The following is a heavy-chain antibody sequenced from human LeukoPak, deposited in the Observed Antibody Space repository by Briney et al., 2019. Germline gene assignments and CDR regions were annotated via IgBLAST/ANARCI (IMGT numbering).Heavy chain of an antibody. Sequence: SQTLSLTCTVSGGSVSSNRYYWTWIRQPAGKGLEWIGHIYSSGITHYNPSLKSRVTISVDTSKNQFSLKLSSVTAADTAVCYCARNSYSGSYFGYWGQGTLVTVSS. CDR3: ARNSYSGSYFGY. D-gene: IGHD1-26*01. CDR1: GGSVSSNRYY. CDR2: IYSSGIT. V-gene: IGHV4-61*09. J-gene: IGHJ4*02.